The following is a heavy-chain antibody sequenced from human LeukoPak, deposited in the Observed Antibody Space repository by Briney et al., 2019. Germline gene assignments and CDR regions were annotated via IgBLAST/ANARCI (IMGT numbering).Heavy chain of an antibody. Sequence: SETLSLTCTVSGGSISSGRYYWSWIRQPAGKGLEWIGRIYTSGSTNYNPSLKSRVTISVDTSKNQFSPKPSSVTAADTAVYYFASITMVRGVSSYYYYMDVWGKGTTVTVSS. CDR1: GGSISSGRYY. V-gene: IGHV4-61*02. J-gene: IGHJ6*03. D-gene: IGHD3-10*01. CDR2: IYTSGST. CDR3: ASITMVRGVSSYYYYMDV.